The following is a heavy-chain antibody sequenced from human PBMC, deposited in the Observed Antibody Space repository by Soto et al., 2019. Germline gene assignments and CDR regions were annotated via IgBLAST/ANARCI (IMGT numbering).Heavy chain of an antibody. CDR1: GYTFTSYA. CDR3: ARDPEAFGYSSSWYFNY. V-gene: IGHV1-3*01. D-gene: IGHD6-13*01. J-gene: IGHJ4*02. Sequence: AASVKVSCKASGYTFTSYAMHWVRQAPGQRLEWMGWINAGNGNTKYSQKFQGRVTITRDTSASTAYMELSSLRSEGTAVYYCARDPEAFGYSSSWYFNYWGQGTLVTVSS. CDR2: INAGNGNT.